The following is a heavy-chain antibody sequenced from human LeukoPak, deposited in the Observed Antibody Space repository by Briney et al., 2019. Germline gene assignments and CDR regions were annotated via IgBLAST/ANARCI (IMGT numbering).Heavy chain of an antibody. D-gene: IGHD3-10*01. Sequence: SETLSLTCTVSGGSISSYYWSWIRQPPGKGLEWIGYIYYSGSTNYXPSLKSRVTTSVDTSKNQFSLKLSSVTAADTAVYYCATLWFGELSVWGQGTLVTVSS. J-gene: IGHJ4*02. CDR2: IYYSGST. CDR3: ATLWFGELSV. CDR1: GGSISSYY. V-gene: IGHV4-59*01.